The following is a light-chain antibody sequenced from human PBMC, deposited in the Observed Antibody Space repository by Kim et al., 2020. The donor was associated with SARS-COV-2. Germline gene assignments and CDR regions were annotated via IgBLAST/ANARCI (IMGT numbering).Light chain of an antibody. V-gene: IGLV2-14*03. Sequence: GQSITISCTGTVSDVGAYKYVSWYQQYPGKAPKLLIYDVNKRPSGVSNRFSGSKSGNTASLTISGLQAEDETDYYCSSRSSSFTYVFGTGTKVTVL. CDR2: DVN. CDR3: SSRSSSFTYV. J-gene: IGLJ1*01. CDR1: VSDVGAYKY.